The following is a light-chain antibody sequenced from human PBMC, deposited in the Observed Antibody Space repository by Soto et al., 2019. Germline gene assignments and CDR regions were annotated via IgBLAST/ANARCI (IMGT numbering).Light chain of an antibody. CDR3: QQLNSYPIT. Sequence: DVVMTQSPLSLPVTPGEPASSSCRSSQSLLHSNGYNYLDWYLQKPGKAPKILIYDASSLETGVPSRFSGSGSGTDFTLTISSLQPEDFATYYCQQLNSYPITFGQGTRLEIK. CDR1: QSLLHSNGYNY. V-gene: IGKV2-28*01. CDR2: DAS. J-gene: IGKJ5*01.